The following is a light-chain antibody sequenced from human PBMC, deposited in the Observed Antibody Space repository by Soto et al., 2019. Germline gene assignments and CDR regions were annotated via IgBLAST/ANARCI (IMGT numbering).Light chain of an antibody. CDR1: HSVGSD. V-gene: IGKV3D-15*01. Sequence: DIEIMQYPATPSVSPGKRATLSCRASHSVGSDLAWYQQQPGQAPRLVIYDIFTRATGVPTRISRSGSGTELTHTIRSLQSEDFAVYYCQQYNSWPLTFGGGT. CDR2: DIF. CDR3: QQYNSWPLT. J-gene: IGKJ4*01.